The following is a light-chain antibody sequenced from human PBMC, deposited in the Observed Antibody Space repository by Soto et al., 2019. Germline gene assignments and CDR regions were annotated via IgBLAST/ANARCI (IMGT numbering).Light chain of an antibody. CDR1: QDISNH. CDR2: AAT. J-gene: IGKJ5*01. Sequence: DIRITQSPSSLSASVGDRVTITCRASQDISNHLAWYQQKPGKVPKLLIHAATILQSGVPSRFGGSGSGTDFTLTISSLQPEDVATYYCQKYNGALTFGQGTRLEIK. CDR3: QKYNGALT. V-gene: IGKV1-27*01.